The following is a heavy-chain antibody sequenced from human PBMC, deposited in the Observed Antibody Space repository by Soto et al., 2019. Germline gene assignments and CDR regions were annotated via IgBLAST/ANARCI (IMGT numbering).Heavy chain of an antibody. V-gene: IGHV4-59*01. Sequence: SETLSLTCTVSGGSSSSYYGSWIRQPPGKGLEWIGYIYYSGSTNYNPSLKSRVTISVDTSKNQFSLKLSSVTAADTAVYYCARGKYCSSTSCYADYYYYYYMDVWGKGTTVTVSS. D-gene: IGHD2-2*01. CDR2: IYYSGST. J-gene: IGHJ6*03. CDR3: ARGKYCSSTSCYADYYYYYYMDV. CDR1: GGSSSSYY.